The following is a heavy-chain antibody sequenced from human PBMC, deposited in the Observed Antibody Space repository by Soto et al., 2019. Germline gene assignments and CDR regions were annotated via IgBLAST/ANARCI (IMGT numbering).Heavy chain of an antibody. CDR2: ISSNSVTI. V-gene: IGHV3-48*02. D-gene: IGHD1-26*01. CDR3: AREDILGTRSFDD. Sequence: GGSLRLSCGASGFIFSKYSMNWVRQAPGKGLEWLSYISSNSVTIYYADSVRGRFTIFRDNAKNSLYLQMNSLRDEDTAVYYCAREDILGTRSFDDWGQGTLVTVSS. J-gene: IGHJ4*02. CDR1: GFIFSKYS.